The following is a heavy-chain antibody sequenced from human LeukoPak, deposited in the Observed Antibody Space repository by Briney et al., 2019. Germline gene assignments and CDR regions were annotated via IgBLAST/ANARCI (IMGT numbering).Heavy chain of an antibody. V-gene: IGHV4-59*08. CDR3: ARHGSGYSFDY. J-gene: IGHJ4*02. CDR1: GGSISSYY. Sequence: SETLSLTCTVSGGSISSYYWSWTRQSPGKGLESIGYIYNSGSTNYNPSLKSRVTISLDTATNQFSLRLSSVTAADTAVYYCARHGSGYSFDYWGRGTLVTVPP. D-gene: IGHD5-18*01. CDR2: IYNSGST.